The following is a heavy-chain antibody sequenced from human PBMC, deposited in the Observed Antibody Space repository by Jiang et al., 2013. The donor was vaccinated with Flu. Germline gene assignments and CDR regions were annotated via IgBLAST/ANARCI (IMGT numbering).Heavy chain of an antibody. CDR2: ITHSGGT. Sequence: ELLKPSETLSLTCAVSGGSFSGYYWSWIRQSPGKGLEWIGDITHSGGTKYNPSLKSRVSVSVDTSQNHFSLKLTSVTAADTAVYFCAKAVLWFIGENFGYFDPWGRGTPVTVSS. CDR3: AKAVLWFIGENFGYFDP. J-gene: IGHJ5*02. D-gene: IGHD2-21*01. V-gene: IGHV4-34*01. CDR1: GGSFSGYY.